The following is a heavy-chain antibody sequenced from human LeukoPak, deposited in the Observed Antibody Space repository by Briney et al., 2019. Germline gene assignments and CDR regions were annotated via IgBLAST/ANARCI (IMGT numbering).Heavy chain of an antibody. CDR3: ASSQSITYPLDY. Sequence: GGSLRLSCAASGFTFSSYVMHWVHQAPGKGLEWVAVISYDGSNKYYADSVKGRFTVSRDNSVNTLHLQLDSLRVEDTAVYYCASSQSITYPLDYWGQGALVTVSS. D-gene: IGHD1-20*01. V-gene: IGHV3-30-3*01. CDR2: ISYDGSNK. CDR1: GFTFSSYV. J-gene: IGHJ4*02.